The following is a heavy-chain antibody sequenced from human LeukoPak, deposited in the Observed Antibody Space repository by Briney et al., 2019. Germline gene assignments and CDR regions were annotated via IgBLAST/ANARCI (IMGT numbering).Heavy chain of an antibody. Sequence: GGSLRLSCAASGFTFSSYAMSWVRQAPGKRLEWVSAISGSGDSTYYADSVKGRFTISRDNSKNTLYLQMNSLRAEDTAVYYWAKAGAVVVVAAKYFDYWGQGTLVTVSS. CDR1: GFTFSSYA. J-gene: IGHJ4*02. V-gene: IGHV3-23*01. CDR2: ISGSGDST. D-gene: IGHD2-15*01. CDR3: AKAGAVVVVAAKYFDY.